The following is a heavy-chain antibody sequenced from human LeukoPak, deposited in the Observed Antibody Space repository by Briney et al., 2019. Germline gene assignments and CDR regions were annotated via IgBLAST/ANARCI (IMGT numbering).Heavy chain of an antibody. CDR3: ARVPYCGGDCYVDY. CDR1: GASISSYY. Sequence: PSETLSLTCTVSGASISSYYWSWIRQPPGKGLEWIGYIYYSGGTNYNPSLKSRVTISVDTSKNQFSLKLSSVTAADTAVYYCARVPYCGGDCYVDYWGQGTLVTVSS. J-gene: IGHJ4*02. V-gene: IGHV4-59*01. CDR2: IYYSGGT. D-gene: IGHD2-21*02.